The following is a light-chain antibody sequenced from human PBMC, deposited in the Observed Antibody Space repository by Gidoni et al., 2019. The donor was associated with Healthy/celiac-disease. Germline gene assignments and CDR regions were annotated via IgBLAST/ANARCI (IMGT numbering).Light chain of an antibody. Sequence: EIVLTQSPATLSLSPGERATLSCRASQSVSSYLAWYPQKPGQAPRLLIYDASNRATGIPARFSGSGSGTDFTLTISSLEPEDFAVYYCQQRSNWPMCSFGQGTKLEIK. V-gene: IGKV3-11*01. J-gene: IGKJ2*04. CDR3: QQRSNWPMCS. CDR2: DAS. CDR1: QSVSSY.